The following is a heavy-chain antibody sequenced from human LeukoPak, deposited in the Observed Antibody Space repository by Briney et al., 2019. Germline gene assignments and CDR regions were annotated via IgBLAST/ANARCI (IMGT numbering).Heavy chain of an antibody. D-gene: IGHD2-15*01. Sequence: GGSLRFSCSGSEFTSRRYALHGVHQTPGKALEHVSGISVNGGSTYYADSVKGRFTISRDNSKNTLYLQMSSLRAEDTAVYYCVKALGYCSGGSCLAFDIWGQGTMVTVSS. CDR2: ISVNGGST. CDR1: EFTSRRYA. CDR3: VKALGYCSGGSCLAFDI. V-gene: IGHV3-64D*06. J-gene: IGHJ3*02.